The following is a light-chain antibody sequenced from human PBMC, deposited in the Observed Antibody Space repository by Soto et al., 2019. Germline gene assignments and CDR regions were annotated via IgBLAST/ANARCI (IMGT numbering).Light chain of an antibody. Sequence: QSALTQPASVSGSPGQSITISCTGTSSDVGGYNYVSWYQQHPGKAPKLMIYDVSNRPSGVSNRVSGSKSGNTASLTISGLQAEDEADYCCSSYTSSSTPVVFGGGTKLTVL. CDR2: DVS. V-gene: IGLV2-14*01. CDR3: SSYTSSSTPVV. CDR1: SSDVGGYNY. J-gene: IGLJ2*01.